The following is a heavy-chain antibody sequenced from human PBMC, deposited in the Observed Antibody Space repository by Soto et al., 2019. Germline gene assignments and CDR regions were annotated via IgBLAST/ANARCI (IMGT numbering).Heavy chain of an antibody. D-gene: IGHD2-2*01. CDR2: ISGGGHNT. CDR1: GFAFSSYA. J-gene: IGHJ4*02. V-gene: IGHV3-23*01. CDR3: AKENSLYCSSTSCYLDY. Sequence: LRLSCAASGFAFSSYAMSWVRQAPGKGLEWVSAISGGGHNTFYADSVKGRFTISRDNSENTLYLQMSSLRAEDTAAYFCAKENSLYCSSTSCYLDYWGPGTLVTVSS.